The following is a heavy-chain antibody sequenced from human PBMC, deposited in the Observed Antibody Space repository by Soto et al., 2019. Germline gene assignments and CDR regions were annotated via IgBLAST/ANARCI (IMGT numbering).Heavy chain of an antibody. Sequence: SETLSLTCTVSDDSFRGADYYWSWIRQPLGKGPEWIGYTYYNGDTKYNPALKSRVTMSVDTSKNQFSLRLSSVTAADTAVYFCARGPGYSYGWRTFDFWGRGILVTVSS. V-gene: IGHV4-61*08. CDR3: ARGPGYSYGWRTFDF. D-gene: IGHD5-18*01. CDR1: DDSFRGADYY. CDR2: TYYNGDT. J-gene: IGHJ4*02.